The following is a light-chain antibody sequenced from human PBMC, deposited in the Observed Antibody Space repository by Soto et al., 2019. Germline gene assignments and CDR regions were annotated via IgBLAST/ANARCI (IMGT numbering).Light chain of an antibody. J-gene: IGKJ5*01. Sequence: EIVMTQSPTTLALSPGERATLSCRGSQSVSSYLAWYQQKPGQAPRLLIYDTSNRATGVPARFSGSGSGTDFTLTISSLEPEDCAIYYCQQRQYWPPITFGQGTRLEI. CDR3: QQRQYWPPIT. CDR1: QSVSSY. CDR2: DTS. V-gene: IGKV3-11*01.